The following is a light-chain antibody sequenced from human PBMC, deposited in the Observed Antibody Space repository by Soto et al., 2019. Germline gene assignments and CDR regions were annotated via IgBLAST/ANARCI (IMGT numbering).Light chain of an antibody. J-gene: IGKJ4*01. CDR1: QNINSW. Sequence: DIQMTQSPSTLSASVGDRVTITCRASQNINSWLAWYQQKSGKAPNLLIYEASRLESGVPSRFSGSGSGTAFTLTISGLQPDDFATYYCQQYKSYPLTFGGGTKVDIK. CDR2: EAS. V-gene: IGKV1-5*03. CDR3: QQYKSYPLT.